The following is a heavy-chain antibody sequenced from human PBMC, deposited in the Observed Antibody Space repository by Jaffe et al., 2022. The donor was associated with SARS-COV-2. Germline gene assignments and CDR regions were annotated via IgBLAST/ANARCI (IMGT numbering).Heavy chain of an antibody. CDR3: AKTSYDSSLYFDY. D-gene: IGHD3-22*01. CDR1: GFTFDDYT. CDR2: ISWDGGST. Sequence: EVQLVESGGVVVQPGGSLRLSCAASGFTFDDYTMHWVRQAPGKGLEWVSLISWDGGSTYYADSVKGRFTISRDNSKNSLYLQMNSLRTEDTALYYCAKTSYDSSLYFDYWGQGTLVTVSS. J-gene: IGHJ4*02. V-gene: IGHV3-43*01.